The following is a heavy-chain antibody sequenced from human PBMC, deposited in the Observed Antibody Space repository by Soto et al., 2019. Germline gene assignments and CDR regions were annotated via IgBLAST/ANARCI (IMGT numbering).Heavy chain of an antibody. V-gene: IGHV4-31*03. CDR3: ARTTYVVTPDYYYDSSGYPRRTTLKLFDY. D-gene: IGHD3-22*01. CDR1: GGSISSGGYY. Sequence: SETLSLTCTVSGGSISSGGYYWSWIRQHPGKGLEWIGYIYYSGSTYYNPSLKSRVTISVDTSKNQFSLKLSSVTAADTAVYYCARTTYVVTPDYYYDSSGYPRRTTLKLFDYWGQGTLVTVSS. CDR2: IYYSGST. J-gene: IGHJ4*02.